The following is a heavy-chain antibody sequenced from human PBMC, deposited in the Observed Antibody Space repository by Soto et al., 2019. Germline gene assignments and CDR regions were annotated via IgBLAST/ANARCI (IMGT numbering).Heavy chain of an antibody. D-gene: IGHD1-1*01. CDR3: ARSPRDWNDEIMPHYFDY. CDR1: CCSLSRGGYY. J-gene: IGHJ4*02. CDR2: IYYSGST. Sequence: SGTLSLTCTFSCCSLSRGGYYWGWIRPHPGKGLEWIGYIYYSGSTYYNPSLKSRVTISVDTSKNQFSLKLSSVTAADTAVYYCARSPRDWNDEIMPHYFDYWGQGTLVTVSS. V-gene: IGHV4-31*03.